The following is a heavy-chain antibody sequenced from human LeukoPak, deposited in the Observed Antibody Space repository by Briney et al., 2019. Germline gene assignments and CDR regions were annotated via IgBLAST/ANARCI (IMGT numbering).Heavy chain of an antibody. CDR3: AKGGIQLWFDAFDI. Sequence: GGSLRLSCSASGFTFNIYAMNWVRQAPGKGLEWVSAISGSGDSTYYADSVKGRFIISRDTSKNMLYLQMNSLRAEDTAVYYCAKGGIQLWFDAFDIWGQGTMVTVSS. J-gene: IGHJ3*02. D-gene: IGHD5-18*01. V-gene: IGHV3-23*01. CDR2: ISGSGDST. CDR1: GFTFNIYA.